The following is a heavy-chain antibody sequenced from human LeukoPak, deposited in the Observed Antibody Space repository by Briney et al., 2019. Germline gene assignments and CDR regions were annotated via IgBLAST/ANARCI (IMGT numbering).Heavy chain of an antibody. Sequence: GGSLRLSCAASGFTFSSYAMSWVRQAPGKGLEWVSAISGGGGSTYYADSVKGRFTISRDNSKNTLYLQMNSLRAEDTAVYYCAKGTYCSSTSCLGGGIGYFDYWGQGTLVTVSS. D-gene: IGHD2-2*01. CDR3: AKGTYCSSTSCLGGGIGYFDY. V-gene: IGHV3-23*01. CDR1: GFTFSSYA. CDR2: ISGGGGST. J-gene: IGHJ4*02.